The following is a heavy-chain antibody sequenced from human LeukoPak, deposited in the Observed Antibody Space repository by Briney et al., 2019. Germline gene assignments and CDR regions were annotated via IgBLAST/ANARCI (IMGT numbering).Heavy chain of an antibody. V-gene: IGHV4-38-2*02. CDR1: GYSISSGYY. J-gene: IGHJ3*02. CDR3: ARDRSITMRSADAFDI. Sequence: SETLSLTCTVSGYSISSGYYWGWIRQPPGKGLEWIGSIYHSGSTYYNPSLKSRVTISVDTSKNQFSLKLSSVTAADTAVYYCARDRSITMRSADAFDIWGQGTMVTVSS. D-gene: IGHD3-22*01. CDR2: IYHSGST.